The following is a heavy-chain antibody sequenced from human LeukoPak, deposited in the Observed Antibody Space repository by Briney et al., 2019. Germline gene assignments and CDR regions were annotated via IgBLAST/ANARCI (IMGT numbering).Heavy chain of an antibody. V-gene: IGHV3-43*02. J-gene: IGHJ4*02. D-gene: IGHD6-19*01. CDR1: GXTFDDYA. CDR3: AKDMAYSSGWYGIDY. Sequence: PGGSLRLSCAASGXTFDDYAMHWVRQAPGKGLEWVSSISGDGGSTYNADSVKGRFAISRDNSKNSLYLQMSSLRTEDTALYYCAKDMAYSSGWYGIDYWGQGTLVTVSS. CDR2: ISGDGGST.